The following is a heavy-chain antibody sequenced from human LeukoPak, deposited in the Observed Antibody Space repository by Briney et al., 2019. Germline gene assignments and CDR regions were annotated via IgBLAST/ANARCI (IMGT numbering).Heavy chain of an antibody. Sequence: GGPLRLSCAASGFTFSSSWMHWVRQAPGKGLVWVSRLNTDGSSTSYADSVKGRFTISRDNAKNTLYLQMNSLRAEDTAVYYCARDLRDWGQGTLVTASS. V-gene: IGHV3-74*01. J-gene: IGHJ4*02. CDR2: LNTDGSST. CDR1: GFTFSSSW. CDR3: ARDLRD.